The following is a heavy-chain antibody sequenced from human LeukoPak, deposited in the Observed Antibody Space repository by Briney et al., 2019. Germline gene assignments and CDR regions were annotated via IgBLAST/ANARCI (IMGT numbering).Heavy chain of an antibody. J-gene: IGHJ5*02. V-gene: IGHV4-59*01. CDR2: IYYSGST. CDR1: GGSISSYY. D-gene: IGHD2-2*01. CDR3: ARVGDIVVVPAAMPEDWFDP. Sequence: SETLSLTCTVSGGSISSYYWSWIRQPPGKGLEWIGYIYYSGSTNYNPSLTSRVTISVETSKNQFSLKLSSVTPADTAVYYCARVGDIVVVPAAMPEDWFDPWGQGTRVTVSS.